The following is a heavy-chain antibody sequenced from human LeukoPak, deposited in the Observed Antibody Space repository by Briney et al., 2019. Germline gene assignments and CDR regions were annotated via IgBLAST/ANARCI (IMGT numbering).Heavy chain of an antibody. Sequence: ASVKVSCKVSGYTLTELSMHWVRQAPGKGLEWMGGFDPEDGETIYAQKLQGRVTMTTDTSTSTAYMELRSLRSDDTAVYYCATHLRYYDSSGDYWGQGTLVTVSS. D-gene: IGHD3-22*01. V-gene: IGHV1-24*01. CDR2: FDPEDGET. J-gene: IGHJ4*02. CDR3: ATHLRYYDSSGDY. CDR1: GYTLTELS.